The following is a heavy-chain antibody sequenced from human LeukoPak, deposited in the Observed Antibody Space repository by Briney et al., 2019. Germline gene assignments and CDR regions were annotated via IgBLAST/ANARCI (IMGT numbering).Heavy chain of an antibody. D-gene: IGHD3-22*01. J-gene: IGHJ6*02. CDR3: ARVTYYYDSSGYLHHNYYYGMDV. V-gene: IGHV3-48*04. CDR2: ISSSGSTI. Sequence: TGGSLRLSCAASGFTFSSYAMSWVRQAPGKGLEWVSYISSSGSTIYYADSVKGRFTISRDNAKNSLYLQMNSLRAEDTAVYYCARVTYYYDSSGYLHHNYYYGMDVWGQGTTVTVSS. CDR1: GFTFSSYA.